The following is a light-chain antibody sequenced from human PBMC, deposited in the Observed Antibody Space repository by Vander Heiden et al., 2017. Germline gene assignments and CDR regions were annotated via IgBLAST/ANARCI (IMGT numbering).Light chain of an antibody. CDR3: QLFYNVILT. J-gene: IGKJ3*01. CDR2: DAS. V-gene: IGKV1-33*01. Sequence: DINMTQSPSSLSASVGDRVTITCQASQDISNYLNWYQQKPGKAPKLLIYDASNLQTGVPSRFSASGSGTDFTFTISSLQPEDIATYYCQLFYNVILTFGPGTKVDIK. CDR1: QDISNY.